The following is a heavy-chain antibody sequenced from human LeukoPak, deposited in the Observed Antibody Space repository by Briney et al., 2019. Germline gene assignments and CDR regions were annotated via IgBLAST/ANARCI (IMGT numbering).Heavy chain of an antibody. CDR3: ARAYSSSWYYNWFDP. J-gene: IGHJ5*02. CDR1: GGSISSSGYY. D-gene: IGHD6-13*01. V-gene: IGHV4-39*07. Sequence: SETLSLTCTVSGGSISSSGYYWGWIRQPPGKGLEWIGSIYNSGSTYYNPSLKSRVTISVDTSKNQFSLKLRSVTAADTAMYYCARAYSSSWYYNWFDPWGQGTLVTVSS. CDR2: IYNSGST.